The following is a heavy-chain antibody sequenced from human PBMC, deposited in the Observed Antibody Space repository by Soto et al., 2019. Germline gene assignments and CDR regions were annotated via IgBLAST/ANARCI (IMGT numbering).Heavy chain of an antibody. V-gene: IGHV4-30-2*01. D-gene: IGHD1-26*01. Sequence: QLQLQESGSGLVKPSQTLSLTCAVSGGSISSGGYSWSWLRQPPGKGLEWIGYIFHSGSTYYNPSLKRRVTMSVDGSKTRFALELRCVTASDTAVYYCAGEGGRGSPDWYMNVWGRGTLVTVSS. CDR2: IFHSGST. CDR3: AGEGGRGSPDWYMNV. J-gene: IGHJ2*01. CDR1: GGSISSGGYS.